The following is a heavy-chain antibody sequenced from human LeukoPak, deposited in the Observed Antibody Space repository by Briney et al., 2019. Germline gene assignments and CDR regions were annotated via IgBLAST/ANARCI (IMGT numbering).Heavy chain of an antibody. J-gene: IGHJ4*02. Sequence: GASVKVSCKASGYTFTGYYMHWVRQAPGQGLEWMGWINPNSGGTNYAQKFQGWVTMTRDTSISTAYMELSRLRSDDTAVYYCARGGVVVVPAAKYPFDYWGQGTLVTVSS. V-gene: IGHV1-2*04. CDR3: ARGGVVVVPAAKYPFDY. D-gene: IGHD2-2*01. CDR2: INPNSGGT. CDR1: GYTFTGYY.